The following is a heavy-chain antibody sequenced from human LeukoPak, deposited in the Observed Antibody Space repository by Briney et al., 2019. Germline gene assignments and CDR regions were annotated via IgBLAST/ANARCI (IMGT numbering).Heavy chain of an antibody. Sequence: GGSLRLSCAASGFTFSSYEMNWVRQAPGKGLEWVSYISSSGSTIYYADSVKGRFTISRDNGKNSLYLQMNSLRAEDTAVYYCASQLGDASDIWGQGTMVTVSS. D-gene: IGHD6-13*01. V-gene: IGHV3-48*03. CDR3: ASQLGDASDI. CDR2: ISSSGSTI. CDR1: GFTFSSYE. J-gene: IGHJ3*02.